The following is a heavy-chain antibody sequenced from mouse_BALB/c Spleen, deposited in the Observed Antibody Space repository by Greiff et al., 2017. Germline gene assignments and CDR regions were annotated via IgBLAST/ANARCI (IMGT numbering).Heavy chain of an antibody. Sequence: VQLKQSGAELVKPGASVKLSCTASGFNIKDTYMHWVKQRPEQGLEWIGRIDPANGNTKYDPKFQGKATITADTSSNTAYLQLSSLTSEDTAVYYCARDHYYGSNYWGQGTTLTVSS. CDR3: ARDHYYGSNY. V-gene: IGHV14-3*02. CDR1: GFNIKDTY. CDR2: IDPANGNT. D-gene: IGHD1-2*01. J-gene: IGHJ2*01.